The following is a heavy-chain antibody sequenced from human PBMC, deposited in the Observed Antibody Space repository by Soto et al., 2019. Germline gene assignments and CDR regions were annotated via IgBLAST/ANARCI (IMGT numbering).Heavy chain of an antibody. Sequence: DVQLVESGGGLIQPGESLRLSCAAFGLTVSGKKYMAWVRQAPGKGLEWVSALYDVDGTYYADSVKGRFTTSRDSSKTTVYLQMSSLRDDDTAVYYCARQLERRVGAASHWGQGTRVSVSS. CDR3: ARQLERRVGAASH. D-gene: IGHD1-26*01. V-gene: IGHV3-53*01. CDR1: GLTVSGKKY. CDR2: LYDVDGT. J-gene: IGHJ4*02.